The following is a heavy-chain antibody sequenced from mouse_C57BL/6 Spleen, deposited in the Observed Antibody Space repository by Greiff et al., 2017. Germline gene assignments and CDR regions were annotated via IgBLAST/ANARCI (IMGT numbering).Heavy chain of an antibody. CDR1: GYTFTSYW. Sequence: QVQLQQPGPELVKPGASVKISCKASGYTFTSYWMHWVKQRPGQGLEWIGMIHPNSGSTNYNEKFKSKATLTVDKSSSTAYMQLSSLTSEDSAVYYCASPTQYYFDYWGQGTTLTVSS. D-gene: IGHD2-10*01. J-gene: IGHJ2*01. V-gene: IGHV1-64*01. CDR2: IHPNSGST. CDR3: ASPTQYYFDY.